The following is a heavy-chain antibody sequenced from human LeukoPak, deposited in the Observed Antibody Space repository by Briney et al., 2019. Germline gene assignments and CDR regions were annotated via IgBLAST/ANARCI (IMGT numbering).Heavy chain of an antibody. V-gene: IGHV3-30*18. Sequence: QSGGSLRLSCAASGFSFSSYGMHWVRQAPGKGLEWVAVISSDGSNKYYADSVKGRFTISRDNSKNTLYLQMNSLRAEDTAVYYCAKDGVEEVVPGYSSSWLHFDYWGQGTLVTVSS. CDR3: AKDGVEEVVPGYSSSWLHFDY. CDR2: ISSDGSNK. J-gene: IGHJ4*02. D-gene: IGHD6-13*01. CDR1: GFSFSSYG.